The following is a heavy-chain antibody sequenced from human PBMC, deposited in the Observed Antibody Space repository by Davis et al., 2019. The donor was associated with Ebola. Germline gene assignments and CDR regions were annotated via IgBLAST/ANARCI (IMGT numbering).Heavy chain of an antibody. Sequence: MPSETLSLTCAVYGGSFSGYYWSWIRQPPGKGLEWIGEINHSGSTNYNPSLKSRVTISVDTSNNQFSLKLSSVTAADTAVYYCARGVGATTGWFDPWGQGTLVTVSS. CDR1: GGSFSGYY. D-gene: IGHD1-26*01. CDR3: ARGVGATTGWFDP. CDR2: INHSGST. J-gene: IGHJ5*02. V-gene: IGHV4-34*01.